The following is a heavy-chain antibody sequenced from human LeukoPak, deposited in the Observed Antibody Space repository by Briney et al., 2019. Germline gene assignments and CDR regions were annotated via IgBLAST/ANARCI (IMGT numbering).Heavy chain of an antibody. CDR2: IYYSGST. CDR1: GGSISSSSYY. Sequence: PSETLSLTCTVSGGSISSSSYYWGWIRQPPGKGLEWIGSIYYSGSTYYNPSLKSRVTISVDTSKNQFSLKLSSVTAADTAVYYCAREAGYLSWFDPWGQGTLVTVSS. V-gene: IGHV4-39*07. D-gene: IGHD6-13*01. CDR3: AREAGYLSWFDP. J-gene: IGHJ5*02.